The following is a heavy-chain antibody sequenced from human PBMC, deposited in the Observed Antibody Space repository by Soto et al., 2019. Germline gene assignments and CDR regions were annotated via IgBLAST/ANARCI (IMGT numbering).Heavy chain of an antibody. CDR2: LWYDGSNK. CDR1: GFTFSSYG. D-gene: IGHD6-19*01. J-gene: IGHJ4*02. V-gene: IGHV3-33*01. Sequence: QVQLVESGGGVVQPGRSLRLSCAASGFTFSSYGMHWVRQAPGKGLEWVAVLWYDGSNKYYADSVKGRFTISRDNSKNTLYLQMNSLRAEDTAVYYCARDRYSSGWYDLDYWGQGTLVTVSS. CDR3: ARDRYSSGWYDLDY.